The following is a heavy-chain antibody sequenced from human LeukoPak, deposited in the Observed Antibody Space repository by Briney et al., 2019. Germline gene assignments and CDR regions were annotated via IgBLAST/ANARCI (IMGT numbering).Heavy chain of an antibody. CDR3: ARVLGYCSSTSCFNWFDP. CDR1: GGSISSGSYY. J-gene: IGHJ5*02. V-gene: IGHV4-61*02. CDR2: IYTSGST. Sequence: SETLSLTCTVSGGSISSGSYYWSWIRQPAGKGLEWIGRIYTSGSTNYNPSLKSRVTISVDTSKNQFSLKLSSVTAADTAVYYCARVLGYCSSTSCFNWFDPWGQGTLVTVSS. D-gene: IGHD2-2*01.